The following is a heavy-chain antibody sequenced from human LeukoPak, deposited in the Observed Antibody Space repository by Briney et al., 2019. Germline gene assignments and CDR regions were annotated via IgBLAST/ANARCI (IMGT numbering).Heavy chain of an antibody. V-gene: IGHV4-59*01. CDR1: GGSISSYY. J-gene: IGHJ4*02. CDR2: IYYSGST. D-gene: IGHD5-24*01. CDR3: ARDLDGYNPN. Sequence: SETLSLACTVSGGSISSYYWSWIRQPPGKGLEWIGYIYYSGSTNYNPSLKSRVTISVDTSKNQFSLKLSSVTAADTAVYYCARDLDGYNPNWGQGTLVTVSS.